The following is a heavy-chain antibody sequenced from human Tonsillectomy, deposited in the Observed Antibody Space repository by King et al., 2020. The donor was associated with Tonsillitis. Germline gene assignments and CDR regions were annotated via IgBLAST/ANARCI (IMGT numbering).Heavy chain of an antibody. D-gene: IGHD3-9*01. J-gene: IGHJ4*02. CDR1: GFTFSAYA. CDR3: AKSRDKILTGYFGFDF. Sequence: DVQLVESGGDLVQPGGSLRLSCAASGFTFSAYAMNWVRQAPGKGLEWVSSVSGGGGATYYADSVKGRVTISRDNARNTLFLLMNSLRAEDTAIYYCAKSRDKILTGYFGFDFWGQGALVTVSS. V-gene: IGHV3-23*04. CDR2: VSGGGGAT.